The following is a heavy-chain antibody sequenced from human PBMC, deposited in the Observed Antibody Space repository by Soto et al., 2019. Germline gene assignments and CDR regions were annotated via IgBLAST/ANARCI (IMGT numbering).Heavy chain of an antibody. D-gene: IGHD2-15*01. J-gene: IGHJ6*03. V-gene: IGHV4-59*01. CDR1: GGSISSYY. CDR3: ARVSRCSGGSCYYMDV. CDR2: IYYSGST. Sequence: QVQLQESGPGLVKPSETLSLTCTVSGGSISSYYWSWIRQPPGKGLEGIGYIYYSGSTNYNPSLKSRVTISVGTSNNHFSLKLSSVTAADTAVYYCARVSRCSGGSCYYMDVWGKGTTVTVSS.